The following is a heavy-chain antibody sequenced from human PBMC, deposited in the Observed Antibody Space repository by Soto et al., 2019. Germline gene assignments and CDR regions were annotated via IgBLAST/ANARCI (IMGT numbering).Heavy chain of an antibody. CDR3: ASNEVPYYFDY. V-gene: IGHV4-34*01. CDR1: GGSFSGYY. CDR2: INHSGST. J-gene: IGHJ4*02. Sequence: SETLSLTCAVYGGSFSGYYWSWIRQPPGKGLEWIGEINHSGSTNYNPSLKSRVTISVDTSKNQFSLKLSSVTAADTAVYYCASNEVPYYFDYWGQGSLVIVSS. D-gene: IGHD2-8*01.